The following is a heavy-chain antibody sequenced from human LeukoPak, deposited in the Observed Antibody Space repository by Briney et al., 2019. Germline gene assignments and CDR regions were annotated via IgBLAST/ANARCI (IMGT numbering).Heavy chain of an antibody. CDR3: VRGAQPYDFWSGYYLGNDY. D-gene: IGHD3-3*01. Sequence: GASVKVSCKASGYTFTSYGISWVRQAPGQGLEWMGWISAYNGNTNYAQKLQGRVTMTTDTSTSTAYMELRSLRSDDTAVYYCVRGAQPYDFWSGYYLGNDYWGQGTLVTVS. J-gene: IGHJ4*02. V-gene: IGHV1-18*01. CDR1: GYTFTSYG. CDR2: ISAYNGNT.